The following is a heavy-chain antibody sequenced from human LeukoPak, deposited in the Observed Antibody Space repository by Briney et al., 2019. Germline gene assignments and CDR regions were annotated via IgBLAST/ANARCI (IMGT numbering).Heavy chain of an antibody. Sequence: GASVKVSCKASGYTLTSYDINWVRQATGQGLEWMGWMNPNSGNIVYAQKFHGRVTITRNTSIGTAYMELSRLRSDDTAVYYCAREERLGELSLPVNYWGQGTLVTVSS. V-gene: IGHV1-8*03. D-gene: IGHD3-16*02. CDR3: AREERLGELSLPVNY. CDR1: GYTLTSYD. CDR2: MNPNSGNI. J-gene: IGHJ4*02.